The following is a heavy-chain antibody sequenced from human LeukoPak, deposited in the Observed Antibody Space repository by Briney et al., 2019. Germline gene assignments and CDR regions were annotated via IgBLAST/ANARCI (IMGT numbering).Heavy chain of an antibody. V-gene: IGHV3-48*01. J-gene: IGHJ4*02. D-gene: IGHD3-16*01. Sequence: GGSLRLSCAASGFTFSSYSMNWVRQAPGKGLEWVSYISSSSSTIYYADSVKGRFTISRDNAKNSLYLQMNSLRAEDTAVYYCARDFVWGSHDYWGQGTLVTASS. CDR3: ARDFVWGSHDY. CDR2: ISSSSSTI. CDR1: GFTFSSYS.